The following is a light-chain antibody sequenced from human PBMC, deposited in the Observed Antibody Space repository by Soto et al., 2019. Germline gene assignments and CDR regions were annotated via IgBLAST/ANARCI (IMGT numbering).Light chain of an antibody. CDR1: QSISSY. CDR2: AAS. V-gene: IGKV1-39*01. Sequence: DIQMTQSPSSLSASVGDRVTITCRASQSISSYLNWYQQKPGKAPKLLIYAASSLQSAVPSRFSGSGSETDFTLTISSLQPEDFATYYCQQSYSTLLTFGGGTKVEIK. J-gene: IGKJ4*01. CDR3: QQSYSTLLT.